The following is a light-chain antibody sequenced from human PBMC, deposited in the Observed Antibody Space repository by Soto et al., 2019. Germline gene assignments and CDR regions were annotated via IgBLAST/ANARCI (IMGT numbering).Light chain of an antibody. CDR3: LQDHDYQWT. CDR2: GTS. V-gene: IGKV3-20*01. CDR1: QSVNSGY. Sequence: EIVLTQSPATLSLSPGERATLSCRASQSVNSGYLAWFQQKRGRAPRLLIYGTSGRATGIPDRFSGNGSRTDFTLTISRLEPEDFATYYCLQDHDYQWTFGQGTRLEIK. J-gene: IGKJ2*02.